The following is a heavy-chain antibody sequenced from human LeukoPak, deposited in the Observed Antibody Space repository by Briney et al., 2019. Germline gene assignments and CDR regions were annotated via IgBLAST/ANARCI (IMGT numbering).Heavy chain of an antibody. CDR1: GFTFSDYY. J-gene: IGHJ4*02. V-gene: IGHV3-11*01. CDR2: ISSSGSTI. Sequence: GGSLRLSCAASGFTFSDYYMSWIRQAPGKGLEWVSYISSSGSTIYYADSVKGRFTISRDNAKNSLYLQMDSLRAEDTAVYYCARVLPTWYFDYWGQGTLVTVSS. CDR3: ARVLPTWYFDY.